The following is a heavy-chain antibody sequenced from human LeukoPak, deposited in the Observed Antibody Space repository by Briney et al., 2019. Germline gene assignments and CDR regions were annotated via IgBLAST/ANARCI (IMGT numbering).Heavy chain of an antibody. J-gene: IGHJ4*02. CDR3: ARLGYSGYDEVGFDY. V-gene: IGHV4-59*01. CDR2: IYYSGST. Sequence: SETLSLTCTVSGGSIGSYYWSWIRQPPGKGLEWIGYIYYSGSTNYNPSLKSRVTISVDTSKNQFSLKLSSVTAADTAVYYCARLGYSGYDEVGFDYWGQGTLVTVSS. CDR1: GGSIGSYY. D-gene: IGHD5-12*01.